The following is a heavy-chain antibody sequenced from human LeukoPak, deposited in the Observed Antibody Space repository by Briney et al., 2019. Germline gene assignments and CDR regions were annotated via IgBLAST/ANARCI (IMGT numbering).Heavy chain of an antibody. D-gene: IGHD3-16*02. CDR1: GFAFSSYG. CDR2: IWYDGSNK. CDR3: AKERAFGGVIVQDY. J-gene: IGHJ4*02. V-gene: IGHV3-33*06. Sequence: GGSLRLSCAASGFAFSSYGMHWVRQAPGKGLEWVAVIWYDGSNKYYADSVKGRFTISRDNSKNTLYLQMNSLRAEDTAVYYCAKERAFGGVIVQDYWGQGTLVTVSS.